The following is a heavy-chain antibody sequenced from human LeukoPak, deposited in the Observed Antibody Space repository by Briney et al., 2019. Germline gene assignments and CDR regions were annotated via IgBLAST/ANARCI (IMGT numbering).Heavy chain of an antibody. Sequence: KPSETLSLTCTVSGGSISSSSYYWGWVRQAPGKGLEWVSSISSSSSYIYYADSVKGRFTISRDNAKNSLYLQMNSLRAEDTAVYYCARDPINIATAGNGFDYWGQGTLVTVSS. CDR1: GGSISSSSYY. CDR2: ISSSSSYI. J-gene: IGHJ4*02. CDR3: ARDPINIATAGNGFDY. D-gene: IGHD6-13*01. V-gene: IGHV3-21*01.